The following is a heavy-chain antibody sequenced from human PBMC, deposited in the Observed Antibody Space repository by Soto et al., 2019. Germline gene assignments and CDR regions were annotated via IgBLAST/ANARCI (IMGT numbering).Heavy chain of an antibody. J-gene: IGHJ6*02. Sequence: GGSLRLSCAASGFTFSSYGMHWVRQAPGKGLEWVAVIWYDGSNKYYADSVKGRFTISRDNSKNTLYLQMNSLRAEDTAVYYCARDEEAYYGSGSPFSPNHYYYYGMDVWGQGTTVTVSS. D-gene: IGHD3-10*01. V-gene: IGHV3-33*01. CDR3: ARDEEAYYGSGSPFSPNHYYYYGMDV. CDR1: GFTFSSYG. CDR2: IWYDGSNK.